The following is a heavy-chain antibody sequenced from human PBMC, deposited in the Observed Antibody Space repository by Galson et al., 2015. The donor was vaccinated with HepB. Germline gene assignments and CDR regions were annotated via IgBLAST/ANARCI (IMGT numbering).Heavy chain of an antibody. CDR2: IIPIFGTA. CDR3: ARVGGQYCSGGSCYPFDY. V-gene: IGHV1-69*06. Sequence: SVKVSCKASGGTFSSYAISWVRQAPGQGLEWMGGIIPIFGTANYAQKFQGRVTITADKSTSTAYMGLRSLRSEDTAVYYCARVGGQYCSGGSCYPFDYWGQGTLVTVSS. D-gene: IGHD2-15*01. J-gene: IGHJ4*02. CDR1: GGTFSSYA.